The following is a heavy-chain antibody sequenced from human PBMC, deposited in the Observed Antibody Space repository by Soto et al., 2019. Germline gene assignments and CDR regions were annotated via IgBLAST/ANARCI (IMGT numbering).Heavy chain of an antibody. CDR1: GGSISSYY. CDR2: IYYSGST. CDR3: ARDIRLLWFGESDIPSFWGMDV. D-gene: IGHD3-10*01. Sequence: LSLTCTVSGGSISSYYWSWIRQPPGKGLEWIGYIYYSGSTNYNPSLKSRVTISVDTSKNQFSLKLSSVTAADTAVYYCARDIRLLWFGESDIPSFWGMDVWGQGTTVTVSS. V-gene: IGHV4-59*01. J-gene: IGHJ6*02.